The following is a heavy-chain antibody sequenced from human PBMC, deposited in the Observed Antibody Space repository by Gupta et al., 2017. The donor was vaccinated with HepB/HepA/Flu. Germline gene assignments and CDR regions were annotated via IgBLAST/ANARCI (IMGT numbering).Heavy chain of an antibody. CDR2: ISSTGTTI. D-gene: IGHD3-22*01. J-gene: IGHJ5*02. CDR3: ARVGPYYYDSSGPPARVNWFDP. Sequence: EVQVVESGGDLVQPGGSLRLSCAASGFTFSSYSMSWVRQAPGKGLEWVSYISSTGTTIYYADSVKGRFTISRDNAKNSLYLQMNSLRDEDTAVYSCARVGPYYYDSSGPPARVNWFDPWGQGTLVTVSS. CDR1: GFTFSSYS. V-gene: IGHV3-48*02.